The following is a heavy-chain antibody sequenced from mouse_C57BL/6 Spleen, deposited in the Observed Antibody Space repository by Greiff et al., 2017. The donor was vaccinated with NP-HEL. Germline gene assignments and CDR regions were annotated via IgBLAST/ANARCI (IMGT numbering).Heavy chain of an antibody. CDR2: ISYDGSN. CDR3: ARGKFDY. J-gene: IGHJ2*01. V-gene: IGHV3-6*01. CDR1: GYSITSGYY. Sequence: ESGPGLVKPSQSLSLTCPVTGYSITSGYYWNWIRQFPGNKLEWMGYISYDGSNNYNPSLKNRISITRDTSKNQFFLKLNSVTTEDTATYYCARGKFDYWGQGTTLTVSS.